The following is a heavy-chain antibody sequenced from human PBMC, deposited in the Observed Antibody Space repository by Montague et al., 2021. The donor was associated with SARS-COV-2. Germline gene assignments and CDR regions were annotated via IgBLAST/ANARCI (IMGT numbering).Heavy chain of an antibody. J-gene: IGHJ5*02. CDR2: IYYRGST. V-gene: IGHV4-59*01. Sequence: SETLSLTCTVSGGSINRYYWSWIRQTPGKGLEWIAYIYYRGSTNYNPSLRTRVTIPVDTSKNQFSLKLSSVTAADTAVYYCAREDRWNWFDPWGQGTLVIVSS. D-gene: IGHD5-24*01. CDR3: AREDRWNWFDP. CDR1: GGSINRYY.